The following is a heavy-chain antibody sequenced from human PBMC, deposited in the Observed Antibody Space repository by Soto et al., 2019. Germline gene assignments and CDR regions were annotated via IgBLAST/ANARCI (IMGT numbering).Heavy chain of an antibody. V-gene: IGHV4-38-2*01. J-gene: IGHJ5*02. CDR3: ARIDYYDSSDNKHNTGWFDP. CDR1: GYSINSGYY. D-gene: IGHD3-22*01. Sequence: SETLSLTCAGSGYSINSGYYWGWIRQPPGKGLEWIGSIYHSGSTYYNPSLKSRVTMSLDTSKNQFSLKLSSVTAADTAVYYCARIDYYDSSDNKHNTGWFDPWGQGTLVTVS. CDR2: IYHSGST.